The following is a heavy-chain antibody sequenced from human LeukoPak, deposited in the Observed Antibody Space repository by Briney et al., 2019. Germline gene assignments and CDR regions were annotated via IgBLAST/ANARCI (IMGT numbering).Heavy chain of an antibody. V-gene: IGHV3-48*01. CDR1: GFTFSSYS. Sequence: PGGSLRLSCAASGFTFSSYSMNLVRQAPGKGLEWVSYISSSSSTIYYADSGKGRFTISRDNAKDSLYLQMNSLRAEDTAVYYCARDLRGTVTTAVFDYWGQGTLVTVSS. CDR3: ARDLRGTVTTAVFDY. CDR2: ISSSSSTI. J-gene: IGHJ4*02. D-gene: IGHD4-17*01.